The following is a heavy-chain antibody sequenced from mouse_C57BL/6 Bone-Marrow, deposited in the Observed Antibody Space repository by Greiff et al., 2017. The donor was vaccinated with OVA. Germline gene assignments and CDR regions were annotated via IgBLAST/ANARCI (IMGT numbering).Heavy chain of an antibody. CDR1: GFTFSNYW. V-gene: IGHV6-3*01. J-gene: IGHJ4*01. D-gene: IGHD1-1*01. CDR2: IRLKSDNYAT. Sequence: EVQVVESGGGLVQPGGSMKLSCVASGFTFSNYWMNWVRQSPEKGLEWVAQIRLKSDNYATHYAESVKGRFTISRDDSKSSVYLQMNNLRAEDTGIYYCTNSFTTVVPYAMDYWGQGTSVTVSS. CDR3: TNSFTTVVPYAMDY.